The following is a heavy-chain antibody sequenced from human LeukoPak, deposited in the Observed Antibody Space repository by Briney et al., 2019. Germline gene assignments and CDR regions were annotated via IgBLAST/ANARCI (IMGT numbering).Heavy chain of an antibody. CDR2: IYYSGST. D-gene: IGHD3-10*01. Sequence: PSETLSLTCTVSGGFISKYYWSWIRQSPGKGLEWIGYIYYSGSTYYNPSLKSRVTISVDTSKNQFSLKLSSVTAADTAVYYCARRRKTYYYGSGSYFDYWGQGTLVTVSS. J-gene: IGHJ4*02. CDR3: ARRRKTYYYGSGSYFDY. CDR1: GGFISKYY. V-gene: IGHV4-59*06.